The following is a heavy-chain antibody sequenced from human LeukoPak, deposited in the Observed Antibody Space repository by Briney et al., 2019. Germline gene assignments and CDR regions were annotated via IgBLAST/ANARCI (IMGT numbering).Heavy chain of an antibody. J-gene: IGHJ3*02. CDR3: ASYMITFGGVIADAFDI. Sequence: SETLSLTCTVSGGSISSGDYYWSWIRQPPGKGLEWIGYIYYSGSTYYNPSLKSRVTISVDTSKKQFPLKLSSVTAADTAVYYCASYMITFGGVIADAFDIWGQGTMVTVSS. V-gene: IGHV4-30-4*08. CDR1: GGSISSGDYY. D-gene: IGHD3-16*02. CDR2: IYYSGST.